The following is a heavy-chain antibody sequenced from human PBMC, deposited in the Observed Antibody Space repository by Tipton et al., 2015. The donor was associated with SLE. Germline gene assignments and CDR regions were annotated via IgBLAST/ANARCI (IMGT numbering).Heavy chain of an antibody. Sequence: TLSLTCTVSGGSISTSNFYWGWIRQAPGKGLEWIGSIFYSGGPYYSPSLKSRVTMSLDTSKSQFSLKLSSVTAAATSVYYCARCRRFRFPINWYFDVWGRGTLVTVSS. CDR1: GGSISTSNFY. CDR3: ARCRRFRFPINWYFDV. CDR2: IFYSGGP. D-gene: IGHD2-21*01. J-gene: IGHJ2*01. V-gene: IGHV4-39*01.